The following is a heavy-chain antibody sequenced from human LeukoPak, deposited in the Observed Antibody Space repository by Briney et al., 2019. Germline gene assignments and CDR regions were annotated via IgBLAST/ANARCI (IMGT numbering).Heavy chain of an antibody. D-gene: IGHD6-19*01. CDR2: IKQDGSEK. J-gene: IGHJ4*02. Sequence: PGGSLRLSCAASGFTFSSYWMSWVRQAPGKGLEWVANIKQDGSEKYYVDSVKGRFTISRDNAKNSLYPQMNSLRAEDTAVYYCARDGHYSSGWYPGILDYWGQGTLVTVSS. V-gene: IGHV3-7*01. CDR1: GFTFSSYW. CDR3: ARDGHYSSGWYPGILDY.